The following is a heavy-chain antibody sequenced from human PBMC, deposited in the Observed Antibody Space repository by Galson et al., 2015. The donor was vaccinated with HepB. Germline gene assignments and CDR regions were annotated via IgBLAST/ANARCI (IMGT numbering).Heavy chain of an antibody. CDR1: GLTFDDHA. Sequence: SLRLSCAASGLTFDDHAMHWVRQGPGKGLEWVSSISWNGGYIGYADSVKGRFTVSRDNAKNSLFLQMDSLGPADTALYYCAKSYGDYGPFDSWGQGTLVTVSS. CDR2: ISWNGGYI. J-gene: IGHJ4*02. D-gene: IGHD4-17*01. V-gene: IGHV3-9*01. CDR3: AKSYGDYGPFDS.